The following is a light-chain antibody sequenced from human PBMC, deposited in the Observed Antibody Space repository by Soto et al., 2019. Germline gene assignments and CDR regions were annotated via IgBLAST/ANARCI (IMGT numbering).Light chain of an antibody. CDR1: ESVHSN. CDR2: YAS. V-gene: IGKV3-15*01. J-gene: IGKJ3*01. Sequence: EMVMPQSPATLSASPGERVTLSCRASESVHSNLAWYQQKPGQGPSLLLYYASTRVTGVPDRFSGSGSGTEFTLTISSLQSEDFGVYYCQHYSNWPPTFGPGTKVDIK. CDR3: QHYSNWPPT.